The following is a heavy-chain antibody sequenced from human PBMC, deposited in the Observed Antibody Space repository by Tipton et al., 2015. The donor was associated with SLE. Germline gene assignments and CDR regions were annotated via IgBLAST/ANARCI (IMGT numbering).Heavy chain of an antibody. CDR1: GFTFDDYT. J-gene: IGHJ3*01. V-gene: IGHV3-43*01. D-gene: IGHD3-22*01. CDR3: AKAGHYDTSGYCPNVCES. CDR2: INWDGGNT. Sequence: GSLRLSCTASGFTFDDYTMHWVRQAPGKGLEWVSLINWDGGNTFYGDSVKGRFTISRDNSKNSLYLQMNSLRTEDAALYYCAKAGHYDTSGYCPNVCESWGQGTMVIVSS.